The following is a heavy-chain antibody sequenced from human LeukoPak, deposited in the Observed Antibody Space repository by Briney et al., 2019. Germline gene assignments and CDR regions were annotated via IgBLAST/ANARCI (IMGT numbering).Heavy chain of an antibody. D-gene: IGHD1-26*01. Sequence: PGGSLRLSCAASGFTFSSYWMSWVRQAPGKGLEWVANIKQDGSEKYYVDSVKGRFTISRDNAKNTLYLQINSLRAEDTAVYYCARVVEASTQAGVYWGQGTLVTVSS. J-gene: IGHJ4*02. CDR2: IKQDGSEK. V-gene: IGHV3-7*04. CDR3: ARVVEASTQAGVY. CDR1: GFTFSSYW.